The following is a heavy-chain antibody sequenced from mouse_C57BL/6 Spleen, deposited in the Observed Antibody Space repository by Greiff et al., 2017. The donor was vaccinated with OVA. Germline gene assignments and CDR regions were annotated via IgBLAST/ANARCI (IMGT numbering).Heavy chain of an antibody. D-gene: IGHD2-1*01. CDR1: GFTFNTYA. Sequence: DVQLVESGGGLVQPKGSLKLSCAASGFTFNTYAMHWVRQAPGQGLEWVARIRSKSSNYATYYADSVKDRFTISRDDSQSMLYLQMNNLKTEDTAMYYCVRDRGGNYVLDYWGQGTTLTVSS. CDR2: IRSKSSNYAT. V-gene: IGHV10-3*01. CDR3: VRDRGGNYVLDY. J-gene: IGHJ2*01.